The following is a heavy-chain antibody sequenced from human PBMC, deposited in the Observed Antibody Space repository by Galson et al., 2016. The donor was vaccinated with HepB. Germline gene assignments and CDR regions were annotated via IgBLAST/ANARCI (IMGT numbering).Heavy chain of an antibody. Sequence: SLRLSCAASGITFSSYDMNWARQAPGKGLEWVSYISGSGGSTFYADSVKGRFTISRDNSKNTLCWQMNSLRAEDTAVYYCAKELSYNKHAFESWGHGKMVSVSS. D-gene: IGHD5-24*01. V-gene: IGHV3-23*01. CDR2: ISGSGGST. CDR1: GITFSSYD. CDR3: AKELSYNKHAFES. J-gene: IGHJ3*02.